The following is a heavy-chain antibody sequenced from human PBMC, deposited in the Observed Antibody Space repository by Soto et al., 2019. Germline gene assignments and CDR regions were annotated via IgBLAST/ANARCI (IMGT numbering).Heavy chain of an antibody. Sequence: GESLKISSQGSGCSFTSYRLGWVRQLHAKGLEWKGIIYPGDSDIRYSPSFQGQVTSSADKSITTAYLQWSSLKDSDTTMYYCARHTGYCTSTDCSYYYGMDVWGQGTTVTVSS. CDR1: GCSFTSYR. J-gene: IGHJ6*02. D-gene: IGHD2-2*01. CDR2: IYPGDSDI. CDR3: ARHTGYCTSTDCSYYYGMDV. V-gene: IGHV5-51*01.